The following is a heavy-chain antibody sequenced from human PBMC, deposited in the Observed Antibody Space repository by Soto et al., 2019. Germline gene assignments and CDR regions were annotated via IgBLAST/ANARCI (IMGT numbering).Heavy chain of an antibody. J-gene: IGHJ6*02. D-gene: IGHD2-15*01. CDR1: GYTFTSYA. Sequence: ASVKVSCKASGYTFTSYAMHWVRQAPGQRLEWMGWINAGNGNTKYSQKFQGRVTITRDTSASTAYMELSSLRSEDTAAYYCARDMGYCSGGSCYLYYYYGMDVWGQGTTVTVSS. CDR3: ARDMGYCSGGSCYLYYYYGMDV. V-gene: IGHV1-3*01. CDR2: INAGNGNT.